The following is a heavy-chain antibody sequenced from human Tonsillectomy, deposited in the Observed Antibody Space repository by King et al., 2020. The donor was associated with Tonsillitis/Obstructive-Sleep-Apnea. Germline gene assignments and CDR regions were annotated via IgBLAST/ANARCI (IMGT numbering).Heavy chain of an antibody. CDR2: INPSGGST. Sequence: QWQLVQSGAEVKKPGASVKVSCKASGYTFTSYYMHWVRQAPGQGLEWMGIINPSGGSTSYAQKFQGRVTMTRDTSPSTGYMELSSLRSEDTAVYCCARLGASGNYFDYWGQGTLVTVSS. CDR3: ARLGASGNYFDY. CDR1: GYTFTSYY. D-gene: IGHD3-16*01. J-gene: IGHJ4*02. V-gene: IGHV1-46*01.